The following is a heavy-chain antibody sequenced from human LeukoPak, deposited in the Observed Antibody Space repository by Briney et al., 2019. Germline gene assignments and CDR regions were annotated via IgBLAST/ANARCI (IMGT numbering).Heavy chain of an antibody. D-gene: IGHD2-21*01. CDR1: GGSISSYY. CDR2: VQYNGNT. CDR3: ARGLHLAAFDI. Sequence: PSETLSLTCTVSGGSISSYYWSWIRQPPGKGLEWIGYVQYNGNTNYNPSLKSRVTISVDTSKNQFSLKLSSVTAADTAVYYCARGLHLAAFDIWGQGTMVSVSS. V-gene: IGHV4-59*01. J-gene: IGHJ3*02.